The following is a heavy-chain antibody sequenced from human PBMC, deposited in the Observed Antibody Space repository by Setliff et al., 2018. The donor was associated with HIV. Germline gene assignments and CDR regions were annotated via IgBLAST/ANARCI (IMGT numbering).Heavy chain of an antibody. J-gene: IGHJ3*02. CDR3: ARLGRGTYYYDSSGYLYAFDI. D-gene: IGHD3-22*01. V-gene: IGHV4-59*08. CDR2: IYYSGST. CDR1: GGSISSYY. Sequence: SETLSLTCTVSGGSISSYYWSWIRQPPGKGLEWIGYIYYSGSTNYHPSLKSRVTISVDTSKNQFSLKLSSVTAADTAVYYCARLGRGTYYYDSSGYLYAFDIWGQGTMVTVSS.